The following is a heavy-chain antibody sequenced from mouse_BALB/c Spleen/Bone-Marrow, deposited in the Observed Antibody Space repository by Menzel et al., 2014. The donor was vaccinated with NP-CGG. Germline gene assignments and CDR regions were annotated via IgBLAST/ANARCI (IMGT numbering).Heavy chain of an antibody. Sequence: VQLQQSGAELVRPGTSVKVSCKASGYAFTNYLIEWVKQRPGQGLEWIGVNNPGSGGTNYNEKFKGRATLTADKSSSTVYMQLSSLTSDDSAVYFCARSIYDGYSEAMDYWGQGTSVTVSS. V-gene: IGHV1-54*03. CDR2: NNPGSGGT. D-gene: IGHD2-3*01. CDR3: ARSIYDGYSEAMDY. CDR1: GYAFTNYL. J-gene: IGHJ4*01.